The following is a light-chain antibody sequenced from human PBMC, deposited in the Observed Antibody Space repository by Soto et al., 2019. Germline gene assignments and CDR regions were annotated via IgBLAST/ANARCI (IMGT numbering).Light chain of an antibody. CDR1: SSNIGAGYD. CDR2: GNS. J-gene: IGLJ1*01. Sequence: QSVLTQPPSVSGAPGQRVTISCTGSSSNIGAGYDVHWYQQLPGTAPKLLIYGNSNRPSGVPDRFSGSKSGTSASLAITGLQAGDEADYYCQSYDSSLSGFFVFGTGTKETVL. CDR3: QSYDSSLSGFFV. V-gene: IGLV1-40*01.